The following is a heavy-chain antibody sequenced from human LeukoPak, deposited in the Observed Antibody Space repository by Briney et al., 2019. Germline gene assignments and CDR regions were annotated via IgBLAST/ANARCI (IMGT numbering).Heavy chain of an antibody. Sequence: PSETLSLTCTVSGGSISSYYWSWIRQPPGKGLEWIGYIYYSGSTNYNPSLKSRVTISVDTSKNQFSLELSSVTAADTAVYYCARLTRWFDPWGQGTLVTVSS. V-gene: IGHV4-59*01. CDR2: IYYSGST. CDR1: GGSISSYY. CDR3: ARLTRWFDP. J-gene: IGHJ5*02.